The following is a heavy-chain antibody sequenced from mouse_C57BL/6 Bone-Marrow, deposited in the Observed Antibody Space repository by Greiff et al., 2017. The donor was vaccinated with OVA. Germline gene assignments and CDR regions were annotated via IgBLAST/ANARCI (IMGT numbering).Heavy chain of an antibody. Sequence: FQLQQSGAELVRPGASVMLSCKASGYTFTDYEMHWVKQTPVHGLEWIGAIDPETGGTAYNQKFKGKAILTADKSSSTAYMELRSLTSEDSAVYYCTNYYYGSSFPYWGQGTTLTVSS. CDR3: TNYYYGSSFPY. D-gene: IGHD1-1*01. CDR2: IDPETGGT. CDR1: GYTFTDYE. V-gene: IGHV1-15*01. J-gene: IGHJ2*01.